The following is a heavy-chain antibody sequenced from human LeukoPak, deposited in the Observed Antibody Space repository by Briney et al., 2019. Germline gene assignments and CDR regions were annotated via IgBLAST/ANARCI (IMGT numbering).Heavy chain of an antibody. D-gene: IGHD3-10*01. J-gene: IGHJ6*02. V-gene: IGHV3-23*01. CDR3: AKGKDGSGFYYYGMDV. CDR1: GFTFSSYA. Sequence: PGGSLRLSCAASGFTFSSYAMSWVRQAPGKGLEWVSAISASGGSTKYADAVKGRFTISRDNSKNTLYLQMNSLRAEDTAVYYCAKGKDGSGFYYYGMDVWGQGTTVTVSS. CDR2: ISASGGST.